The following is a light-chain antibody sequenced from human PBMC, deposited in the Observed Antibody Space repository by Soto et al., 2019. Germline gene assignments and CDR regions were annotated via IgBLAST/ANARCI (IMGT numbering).Light chain of an antibody. CDR2: DVT. CDR3: CSHSASYTFV. Sequence: QSALTQPRSVSGSPGQSGTISCTGTSSDVGGYNCVSWYQQHPGKAPQLISYDVTQRPSGVPDRFSGSKSGNTACLSISGLQAEDEADYDCCSHSASYTFVFGTGTKVTVL. J-gene: IGLJ1*01. CDR1: SSDVGGYNC. V-gene: IGLV2-11*01.